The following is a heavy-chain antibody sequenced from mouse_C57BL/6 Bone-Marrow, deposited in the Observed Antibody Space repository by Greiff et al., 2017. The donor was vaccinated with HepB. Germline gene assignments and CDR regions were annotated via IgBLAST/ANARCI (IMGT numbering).Heavy chain of an antibody. J-gene: IGHJ2*01. CDR2: ISYDGSN. V-gene: IGHV3-6*01. Sequence: EESGPGLVKPSQSLSLTCSVTGYSITSGYYWNWIRQFPGNKLEWMGYISYDGSNNYNPSLKNRISITRDTSKNQFFLKLNSVTTEDTATYYCAREGGYFDYWGQGTTLTVSS. CDR3: AREGGYFDY. CDR1: GYSITSGYY.